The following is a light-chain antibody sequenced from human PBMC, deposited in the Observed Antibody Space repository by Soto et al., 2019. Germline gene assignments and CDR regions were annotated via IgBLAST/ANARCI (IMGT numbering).Light chain of an antibody. Sequence: QSALTQPASVSGSPGQSITISCTGTSSDVGGYNYVSWYQHHPGKAPKLMIYAVSNRPSGVSNRFSGSKSGNTASLTISGLQAEDEADYYCSSFTGSTTYVFGTGTELTVL. V-gene: IGLV2-14*01. CDR2: AVS. CDR3: SSFTGSTTYV. J-gene: IGLJ1*01. CDR1: SSDVGGYNY.